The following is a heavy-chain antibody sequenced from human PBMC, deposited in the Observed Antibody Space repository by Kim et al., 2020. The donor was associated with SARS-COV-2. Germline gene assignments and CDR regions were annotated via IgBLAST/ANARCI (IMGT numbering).Heavy chain of an antibody. J-gene: IGHJ4*02. CDR1: GFTFSSYS. CDR2: ISSSSSYI. D-gene: IGHD2-15*01. V-gene: IGHV3-21*01. CDR3: ATKPHDRYCSGGSCYSGTPAARPIDY. Sequence: GGSLRLSCAASGFTFSSYSMNWVRQAPGKGLEWVSSISSSSSYIYYADSVKGRFTISRDNAKNSLYLQMNSLRAEDTAVYYCATKPHDRYCSGGSCYSGTPAARPIDYWGQGTLVTVSS.